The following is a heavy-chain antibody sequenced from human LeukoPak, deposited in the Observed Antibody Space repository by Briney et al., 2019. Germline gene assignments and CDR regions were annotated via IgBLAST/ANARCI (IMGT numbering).Heavy chain of an antibody. CDR2: IYWDDDK. J-gene: IGHJ4*02. V-gene: IGHV2-5*02. CDR3: AHTVDGVYDY. CDR1: GFSLRTRGVG. D-gene: IGHD4-23*01. Sequence: ESGPTLVNAPQTLTLTCTFSGFSLRTRGVGVGWIRQPPGKALEWLALIYWDDDKRYSPSLKSRVTISKDTSKDQVVLIMNNMDPVDTATYYCAHTVDGVYDYWGQGTLVTVSS.